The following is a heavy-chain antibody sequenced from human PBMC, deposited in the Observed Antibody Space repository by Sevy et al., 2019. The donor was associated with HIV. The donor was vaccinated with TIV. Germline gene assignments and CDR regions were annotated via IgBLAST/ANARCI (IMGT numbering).Heavy chain of an antibody. V-gene: IGHV4-31*03. J-gene: IGHJ3*02. Sequence: SETLSLTCTVSGGSISSGGYYWSWIRQHPGKGLEWIGYIYYSGSTYYNPSLKSRVTISVDTSKNQFSRKLSSVTAAETAVYYCARNQVWLDMIVVYRSNQSHAFDIWGQGTMVTVSS. CDR2: IYYSGST. CDR1: GGSISSGGYY. D-gene: IGHD3-22*01. CDR3: ARNQVWLDMIVVYRSNQSHAFDI.